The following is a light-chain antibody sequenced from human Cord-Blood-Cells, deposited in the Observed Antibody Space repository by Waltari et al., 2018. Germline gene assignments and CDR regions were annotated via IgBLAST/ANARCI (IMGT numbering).Light chain of an antibody. V-gene: IGLV3-19*01. J-gene: IGLJ3*02. Sequence: SSELTQDPAVSVALGQTARITCQGDSLRSYYASWYQKKPGQAPVLVIYGKNNRPSGIPDRFSGSSSGNTASLTITGAQAEDEADYYGNARDSRGNQWVFGGGTKLTVL. CDR1: SLRSYY. CDR3: NARDSRGNQWV. CDR2: GKN.